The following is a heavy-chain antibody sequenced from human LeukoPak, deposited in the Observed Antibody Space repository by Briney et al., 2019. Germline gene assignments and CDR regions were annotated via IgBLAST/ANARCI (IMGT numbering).Heavy chain of an antibody. J-gene: IGHJ6*03. V-gene: IGHV4-39*01. Sequence: SETLSLTCTVSGGSISSSSYYWGWIRQPPGKGLEWIGTIYYSGSTYYNPSLKSRVMISVDTSKNQFSLKLSSVIAADTAVYYCARQAYDYYYMDVWGKGTPVTVSS. CDR3: ARQAYDYYYMDV. CDR1: GGSISSSSYY. CDR2: IYYSGST.